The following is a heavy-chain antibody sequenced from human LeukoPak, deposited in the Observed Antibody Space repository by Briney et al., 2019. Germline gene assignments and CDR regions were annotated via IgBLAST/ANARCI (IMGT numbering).Heavy chain of an antibody. Sequence: PGGSLRLSCAASGFTFSSYEMNWVRQAPGKGLEWVSYISSSGSTIYYADSVKGRFTISRDNAKNTLYLEMTGLRAEDTAVYYCTRSGRGGAFDIWGQGTMVTVSS. CDR1: GFTFSSYE. V-gene: IGHV3-48*03. CDR2: ISSSGSTI. D-gene: IGHD1-26*01. CDR3: TRSGRGGAFDI. J-gene: IGHJ3*02.